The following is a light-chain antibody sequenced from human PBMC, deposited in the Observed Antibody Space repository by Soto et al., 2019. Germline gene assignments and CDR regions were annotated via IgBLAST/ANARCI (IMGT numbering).Light chain of an antibody. CDR3: QQYGGSPIT. J-gene: IGKJ2*01. CDR1: QSVSRSS. Sequence: EIVLTQSPGTLSLSPGERATLSCRASQSVSRSSLAWYQQKPGQAPRLLIYGASSRATGIPDRFSGSGSGTDFTLTISRLEPEDFAVFYCQQYGGSPITFGQGTKLEIK. CDR2: GAS. V-gene: IGKV3-20*01.